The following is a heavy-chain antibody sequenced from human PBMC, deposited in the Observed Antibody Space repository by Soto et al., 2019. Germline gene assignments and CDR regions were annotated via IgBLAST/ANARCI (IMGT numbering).Heavy chain of an antibody. CDR1: WGSINSSNW. Sequence: PSETLSLNRTVSWGSINSSNWGRWVRQPPGKGLEWIGEIYHSGSTNYNPSLKSRVTISVDKSKNQFSLKLSSVTAADTAVYYCARVSGSYYYGMDVWGQGTTVTVSS. D-gene: IGHD1-26*01. CDR3: ARVSGSYYYGMDV. V-gene: IGHV4-4*02. CDR2: IYHSGST. J-gene: IGHJ6*02.